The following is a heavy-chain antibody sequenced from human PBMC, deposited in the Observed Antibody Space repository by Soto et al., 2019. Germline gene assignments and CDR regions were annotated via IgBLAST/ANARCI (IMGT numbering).Heavy chain of an antibody. CDR3: ARHPSGYSYGNWFDP. D-gene: IGHD5-18*01. CDR1: EHSFTNYW. CDR2: IDPGDSYT. V-gene: IGHV5-10-1*01. J-gene: IGHJ5*02. Sequence: PGESLKISCNGSEHSFTNYWFAWVRQMPWKGLEWMGRIDPGDSYTNYGPSFEGHVTISVDKSITTAHLQWSSLEASDTAIYYCARHPSGYSYGNWFDPWGQGTLVTVSS.